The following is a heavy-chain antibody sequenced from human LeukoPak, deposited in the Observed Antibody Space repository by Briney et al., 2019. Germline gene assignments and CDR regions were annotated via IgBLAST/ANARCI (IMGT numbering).Heavy chain of an antibody. CDR2: IYHSGST. Sequence: SETLSLTCTVSGGSISSGGYYWSWIRQPPGKGLEWIGYIYHSGSTYYNPSLKSRVTISVDRSKNRFSLKLSSVTAADTAVYYCARDQAAAGTQGMDVWGQGTTVTVSS. CDR3: ARDQAAAGTQGMDV. D-gene: IGHD6-13*01. J-gene: IGHJ6*02. V-gene: IGHV4-30-2*01. CDR1: GGSISSGGYY.